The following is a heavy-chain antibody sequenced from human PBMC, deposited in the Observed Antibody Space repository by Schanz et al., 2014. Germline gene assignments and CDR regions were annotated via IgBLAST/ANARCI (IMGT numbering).Heavy chain of an antibody. CDR1: GYTFSSYG. Sequence: QVQLVQSGAEVKKPGASVKVSCKASGYTFSSYGITWVRQAIGQGLEWMGMINPSGGSTTYAQKFQGRVTMTRDTSTSTVYMELSSLRSEDTAVYYCARDGVDAAAGGNYWGQGTLVTVSS. V-gene: IGHV1-46*03. CDR2: INPSGGST. CDR3: ARDGVDAAAGGNY. D-gene: IGHD6-13*01. J-gene: IGHJ4*02.